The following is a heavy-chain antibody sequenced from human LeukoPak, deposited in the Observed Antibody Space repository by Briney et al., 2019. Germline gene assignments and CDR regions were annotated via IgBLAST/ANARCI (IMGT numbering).Heavy chain of an antibody. CDR3: AKANIRYNWGGGFDP. CDR1: GFTFDDYA. D-gene: IGHD1-20*01. J-gene: IGHJ5*02. V-gene: IGHV3-9*03. CDR2: VSWNSGSL. Sequence: GGSLRLSCAASGFTFDDYAMHWVRQAPGKGLEWVSGVSWNSGSLGYLDSVTGRFTISRDNAKTSLYLQMTSLRAEDMALYYCAKANIRYNWGGGFDPWGQGTLVTVSS.